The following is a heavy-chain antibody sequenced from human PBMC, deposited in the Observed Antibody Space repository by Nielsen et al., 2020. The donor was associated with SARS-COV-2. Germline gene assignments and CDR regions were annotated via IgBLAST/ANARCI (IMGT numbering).Heavy chain of an antibody. CDR2: IGTAGDT. D-gene: IGHD6-19*01. V-gene: IGHV3-13*04. Sequence: GESLKISCAASGFTFSSYDMHWVRQATGKGLEWVSAIGTAGDTYYPGSVKGRFTISRENAKNSLYLQMNSLRAGDTAVYYCAKDREAVAGSGMDVWGQGTTVTVSS. CDR3: AKDREAVAGSGMDV. J-gene: IGHJ6*02. CDR1: GFTFSSYD.